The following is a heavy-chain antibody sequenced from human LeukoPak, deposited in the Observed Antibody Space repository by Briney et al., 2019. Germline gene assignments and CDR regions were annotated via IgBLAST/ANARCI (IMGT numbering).Heavy chain of an antibody. CDR2: KSYDGSNK. CDR3: AKDGSSYPYYYYYGMDV. D-gene: IGHD1-26*01. CDR1: GFTFSSYG. Sequence: GRSLRLSCAASGFTFSSYGMHWVRQDPGKGLEWVAVKSYDGSNKYYADSVKGRFTISRDNSKNTLYLQMNSLRAEDTAVYYCAKDGSSYPYYYYYGMDVWGQGTTVTVSS. V-gene: IGHV3-30*18. J-gene: IGHJ6*02.